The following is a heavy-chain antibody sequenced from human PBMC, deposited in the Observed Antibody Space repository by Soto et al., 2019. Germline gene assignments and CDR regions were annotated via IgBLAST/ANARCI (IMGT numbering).Heavy chain of an antibody. V-gene: IGHV1-18*04. CDR3: GSWAGQIRDFGGPFGY. CDR1: GYTFTSHG. D-gene: IGHD4-17*01. CDR2: ISGYNGNT. Sequence: QVQLVQSGAEVKKPGASVKVSCKASGYTFTSHGISWVRQAPGQGLEWMGWISGYNGNTNYAQKLQGRVTMTTDTSTRTAYMELRSLRSDDTAVYYWGSWAGQIRDFGGPFGYWGQGTRVTVSS. J-gene: IGHJ4*02.